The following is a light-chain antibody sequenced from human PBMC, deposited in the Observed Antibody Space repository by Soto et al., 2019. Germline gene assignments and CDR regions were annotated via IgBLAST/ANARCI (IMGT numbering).Light chain of an antibody. CDR2: GTS. J-gene: IGKJ4*01. Sequence: EIVMTQSPATLSVSPGERATLSCRASQSVSSTLAWYQQIPGQAPRLLLYGTSTRATGIPARFSGSGSGTEFTLTISSLQSEDFAFYYCQQYYQWPLTVGGGTEVEVK. V-gene: IGKV3-15*01. CDR3: QQYYQWPLT. CDR1: QSVSST.